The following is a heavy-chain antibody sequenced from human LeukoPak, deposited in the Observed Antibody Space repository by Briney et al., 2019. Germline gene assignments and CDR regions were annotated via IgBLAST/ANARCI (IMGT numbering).Heavy chain of an antibody. CDR3: ARDYLWFGELLVPDY. D-gene: IGHD3-10*01. J-gene: IGHJ4*02. CDR2: IWYDGSNK. Sequence: GGSLRLSCAASGFTFSSYGMHWVRQAPGKGLEWVAVIWYDGSNKYYADSVKGRFTISRDNSKNTLYLQMNSLRAEDTAVYYCARDYLWFGELLVPDYWGQGTLVTVSS. V-gene: IGHV3-33*01. CDR1: GFTFSSYG.